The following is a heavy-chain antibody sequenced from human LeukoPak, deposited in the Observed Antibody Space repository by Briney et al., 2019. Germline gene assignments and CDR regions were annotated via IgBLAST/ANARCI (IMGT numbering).Heavy chain of an antibody. J-gene: IGHJ4*02. D-gene: IGHD2/OR15-2a*01. Sequence: ASVKVSCKASGYTFNDYVMHWVRQAPGQRLEWMGWIITGSGNTHYSQKFQGRVTITRDTYAGTVYMELSSLRSEDTAVYYCARDFEAYFDYWGQGTLVTVSS. CDR1: GYTFNDYV. CDR2: IITGSGNT. V-gene: IGHV1-3*04. CDR3: ARDFEAYFDY.